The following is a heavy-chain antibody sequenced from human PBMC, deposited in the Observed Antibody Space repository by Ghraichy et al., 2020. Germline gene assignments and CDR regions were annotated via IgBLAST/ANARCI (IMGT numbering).Heavy chain of an antibody. V-gene: IGHV3-23*01. CDR2: ISGSGGNT. Sequence: GGSLRLSCAASGFTFSSYAMSWVRQAPGKGLEWVSGISGSGGNTYYADSVKGRLTISRDSTKNTLYLQMNSLRAEDTAVYYCAKETTVTQPSYYYAMDVWGQGTTVTVSS. CDR3: AKETTVTQPSYYYAMDV. D-gene: IGHD4-17*01. J-gene: IGHJ6*02. CDR1: GFTFSSYA.